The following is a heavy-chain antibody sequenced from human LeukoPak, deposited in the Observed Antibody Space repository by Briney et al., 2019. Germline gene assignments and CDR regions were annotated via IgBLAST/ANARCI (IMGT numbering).Heavy chain of an antibody. Sequence: PGGSLRLSCAASGFTFSSYAMRWLRQAPGKGLEWVANIKADGSQQYYVDSVRGRFTITRDNAENSLYLQMNSLRAEDTAVYYCTRNSLDYWGLGTLVTVSS. V-gene: IGHV3-7*03. CDR3: TRNSLDY. J-gene: IGHJ4*02. CDR2: IKADGSQQ. CDR1: GFTFSSYA.